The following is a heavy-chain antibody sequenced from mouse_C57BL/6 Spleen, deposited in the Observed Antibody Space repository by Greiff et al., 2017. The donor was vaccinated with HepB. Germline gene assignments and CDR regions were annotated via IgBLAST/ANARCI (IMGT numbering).Heavy chain of an antibody. V-gene: IGHV1-82*01. D-gene: IGHD1-1*01. J-gene: IGHJ2*01. Sequence: QVQLQQSGPELVKPGASVKISCTASGYAFSSSWMNWVKQRPGKGLEWIGRIYPGDGDTNYNGKFKGKATLTADKSSSKAYLQLSSLTAEDSAVYFCAINDGRNDFDYWGQGTTLTVSS. CDR2: IYPGDGDT. CDR3: AINDGRNDFDY. CDR1: GYAFSSSW.